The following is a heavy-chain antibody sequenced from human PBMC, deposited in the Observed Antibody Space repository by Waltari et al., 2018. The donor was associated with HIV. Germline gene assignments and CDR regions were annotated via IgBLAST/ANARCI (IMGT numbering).Heavy chain of an antibody. D-gene: IGHD3-22*01. CDR2: IYWNDDK. CDR1: GFSLSTRGVG. Sequence: QITLKESGPTLVKPTQTLTLTYTFSGFSLSTRGVGVGWLRLSPGTALAWLALIYWNDDKRYSPSLKSRLTITKDTSKNQVVLTMTNMDPVDTATYYCAHSLLYYDSSGYSKHAFDIWGQGTMVTVSS. V-gene: IGHV2-5*01. CDR3: AHSLLYYDSSGYSKHAFDI. J-gene: IGHJ3*02.